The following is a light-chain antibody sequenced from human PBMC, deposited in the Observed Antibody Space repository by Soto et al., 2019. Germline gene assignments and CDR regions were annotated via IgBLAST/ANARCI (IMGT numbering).Light chain of an antibody. CDR3: QQRSNWPPT. CDR1: QSVSSY. CDR2: DAS. Sequence: IVLTHSPATLSFSPGQRATLSFRASQSVSSYLAWYQQKPGQAPRLLIYDASNRATGIPARFSGSGSGTDFTLTISSLEPEDFAVYYCQQRSNWPPTFGQGTKWIS. V-gene: IGKV3-11*01. J-gene: IGKJ1*01.